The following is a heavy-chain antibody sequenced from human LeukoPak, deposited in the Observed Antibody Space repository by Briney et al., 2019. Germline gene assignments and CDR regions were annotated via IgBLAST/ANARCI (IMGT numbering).Heavy chain of an antibody. V-gene: IGHV3-30-3*01. J-gene: IGHJ4*02. CDR3: AGDNIAGSGSSD. Sequence: GGSLRLSCAASGFTFSSYAMSRVRQAPGKGLEWVAVTSYDGIHKYYADSVQGRFTISRDNSKNTLYLQMNSLRVEDTAVYYCAGDNIAGSGSSDWGQGTLVTVSS. CDR1: GFTFSSYA. D-gene: IGHD3-10*01. CDR2: TSYDGIHK.